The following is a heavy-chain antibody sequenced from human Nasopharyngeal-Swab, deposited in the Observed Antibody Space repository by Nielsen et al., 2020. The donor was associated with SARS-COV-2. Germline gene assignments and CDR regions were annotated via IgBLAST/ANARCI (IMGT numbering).Heavy chain of an antibody. V-gene: IGHV4-4*02. CDR2: IYHTGDT. Sequence: WIRQPPGKGLEWIAEIYHTGDTYYNPSLSSRVTISVDKSNNQFSLKLSSVTAADMAVYYCAKELHLRHAFDLWGQGRMVTVSS. J-gene: IGHJ3*01. CDR3: AKELHLRHAFDL.